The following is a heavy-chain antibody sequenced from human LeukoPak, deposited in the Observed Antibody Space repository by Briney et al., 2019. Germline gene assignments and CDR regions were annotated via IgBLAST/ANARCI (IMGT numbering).Heavy chain of an antibody. CDR3: ARTTYDRPRVVND. V-gene: IGHV4-34*01. CDR2: INHSGSP. J-gene: IGHJ4*02. D-gene: IGHD3-3*01. CDR1: GGSFSGYY. Sequence: PSETLSLTCAVYGGSFSGYYWSWIRQPPGKGLEWIGEINHSGSPNYNPSLESRVTISVDTSKRQFSLSLTSVTAADTAVYYCARTTYDRPRVVNDWSRGTLVTVSS.